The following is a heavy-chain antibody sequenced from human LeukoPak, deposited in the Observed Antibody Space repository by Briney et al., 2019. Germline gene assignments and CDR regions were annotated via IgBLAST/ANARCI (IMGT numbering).Heavy chain of an antibody. J-gene: IGHJ6*03. Sequence: SVTLSLTCAVSGGTISSRNWWSWARQPPGEGMEWIGEVHRSGSTNYKPSTKSRVNISVDKSNNQISLLLRSVNAADTAVYYCAKVRGFGADYYYYYMDVWGKGIMVTVSS. CDR1: GGTISSRNW. D-gene: IGHD3-10*01. CDR2: VHRSGST. V-gene: IGHV4-4*02. CDR3: AKVRGFGADYYYYYMDV.